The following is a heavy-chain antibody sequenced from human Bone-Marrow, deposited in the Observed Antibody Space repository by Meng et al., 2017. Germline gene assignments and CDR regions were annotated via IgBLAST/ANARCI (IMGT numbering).Heavy chain of an antibody. CDR3: ARAGFYGGNCGYFDY. CDR2: INSDGRDT. V-gene: IGHV3-74*01. J-gene: IGHJ4*02. CDR1: GFTFSSSW. D-gene: IGHD4-23*01. Sequence: GESLKISCAASGFTFSSSWMHWVRQAPGKGLVWVSRINSDGRDTSYADSVKGRFTISRDNAKNTLYLHMNSLRAEDTAVYYCARAGFYGGNCGYFDYWGQGTLVTVSS.